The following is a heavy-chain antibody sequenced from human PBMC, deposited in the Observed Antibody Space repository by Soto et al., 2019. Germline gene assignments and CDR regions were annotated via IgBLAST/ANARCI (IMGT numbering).Heavy chain of an antibody. D-gene: IGHD2-8*01. CDR3: AKEKGVGRYCTNGVCYRGMDV. J-gene: IGHJ6*02. CDR1: GFTFSSYG. V-gene: IGHV3-30*18. CDR2: ISYDGSNK. Sequence: GGSLRLSCAASGFTFSSYGMHWVRQAPGKELEWVAVISYDGSNKYYADSVKGRFTISRDNSKNTLYLQMNSLRAEDTAVYYCAKEKGVGRYCTNGVCYRGMDVWGQGTTVTVSS.